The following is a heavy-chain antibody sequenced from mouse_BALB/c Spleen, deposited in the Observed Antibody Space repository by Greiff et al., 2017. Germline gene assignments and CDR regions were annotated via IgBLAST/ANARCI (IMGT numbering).Heavy chain of an antibody. CDR1: GFSLTSYG. J-gene: IGHJ4*01. CDR2: IWSDGST. CDR3: ARHYYGSSYAMDY. V-gene: IGHV2-6-2*01. D-gene: IGHD1-1*01. Sequence: VAPSQSLSITCTVSGFSLTSYGVHWVRQPPGKGLEWLVVIWSDGSTTYNSALKSRLSISKDNSKSQVFLKMNSLQTDDTAMYYCARHYYGSSYAMDYWGQGTSVTVSS.